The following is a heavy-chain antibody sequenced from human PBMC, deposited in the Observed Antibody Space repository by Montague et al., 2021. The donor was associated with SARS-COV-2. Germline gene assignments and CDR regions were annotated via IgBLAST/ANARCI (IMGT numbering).Heavy chain of an antibody. CDR2: ISYRGDP. D-gene: IGHD1-1*01. CDR1: GGSISSVNYY. V-gene: IGHV4-39*01. Sequence: SEPLSLTCTVSGGSISSVNYYWSWIRQPPGKGLEWMGSISYRGDPYYNPSLKSRLTISVDTSQNQFSLKLSSVTAADTAVYYCAKPLATGNYYYWGQGTLVTVSS. J-gene: IGHJ4*02. CDR3: AKPLATGNYYY.